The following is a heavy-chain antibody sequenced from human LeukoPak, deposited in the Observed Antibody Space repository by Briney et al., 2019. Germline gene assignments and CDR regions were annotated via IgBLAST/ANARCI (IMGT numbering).Heavy chain of an antibody. D-gene: IGHD1-26*01. CDR2: INPSGSST. V-gene: IGHV1-46*01. J-gene: IGHJ5*02. CDR3: ARDNSVGDTAWWFDP. CDR1: GSTFTSYY. Sequence: ASVKVSCKASGSTFTSYYMHWVRHAPGQGLEWMGLINPSGSSTSYAQKFQGRLSLTRDMSTSTDYMELSSLRSEDTAVYYCARDNSVGDTAWWFDPWGQGSLVTVSS.